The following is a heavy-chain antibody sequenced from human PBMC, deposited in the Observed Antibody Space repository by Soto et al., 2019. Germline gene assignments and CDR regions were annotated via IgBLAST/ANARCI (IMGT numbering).Heavy chain of an antibody. CDR3: ARSAAVAVVRSAFDI. D-gene: IGHD6-19*01. V-gene: IGHV3-7*01. J-gene: IGHJ3*02. CDR2: IKQDGSEK. Sequence: GGSLRLSCAASGFTFSSYWMSWVRQAPGKGLEWVANIKQDGSEKYYVDSVKGRFTISRDKAKNSLYLQMSSLRAEETAGYYCARSAAVAVVRSAFDIWGQGTMVTVSS. CDR1: GFTFSSYW.